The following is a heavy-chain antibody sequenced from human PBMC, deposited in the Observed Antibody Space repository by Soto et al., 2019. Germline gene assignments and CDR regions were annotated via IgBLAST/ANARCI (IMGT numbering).Heavy chain of an antibody. CDR2: IYYSGST. D-gene: IGHD3-3*01. Sequence: PSETLSLTCTVSGGSISSYYWSCIRQPPGKGLEWIGYIYYSGSTNYNPSLKSRVTISVDTSKNQFSLKLSSVTAADTAVYYCARGNFWSGYYTGDFDYWGQGTLVTVSS. CDR3: ARGNFWSGYYTGDFDY. CDR1: GGSISSYY. J-gene: IGHJ4*02. V-gene: IGHV4-59*01.